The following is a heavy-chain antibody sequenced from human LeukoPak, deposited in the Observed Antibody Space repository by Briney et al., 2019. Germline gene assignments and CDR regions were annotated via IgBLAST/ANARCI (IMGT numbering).Heavy chain of an antibody. CDR2: LYSGGST. J-gene: IGHJ4*02. D-gene: IGHD6-13*01. Sequence: GGSLRLSCAASGLTVSSNYMSWVRQAPGKGLEWVSVLYSGGSTYYADSVKGRFTISRDNSKNTLYLQMNSQRAEDTAVYYCARDQEQLVPPFDYWGQGTLVTVSS. V-gene: IGHV3-53*01. CDR3: ARDQEQLVPPFDY. CDR1: GLTVSSNY.